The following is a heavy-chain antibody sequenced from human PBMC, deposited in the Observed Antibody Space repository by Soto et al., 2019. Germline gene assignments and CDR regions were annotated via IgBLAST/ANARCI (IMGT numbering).Heavy chain of an antibody. CDR2: ISGDGGST. J-gene: IGHJ5*02. CDR1: GFTFDDYA. CDR3: AITGYSSSWFPNWFDP. D-gene: IGHD6-13*01. Sequence: GGSLRLSCAASGFTFDDYAMHWVRQAPGKGLEWVSLISGDGGSTYYADSVKGRFTISRDNSKNSLYLQMNSLRTEDTALYYCAITGYSSSWFPNWFDPWGQGILVTVSS. V-gene: IGHV3-43*02.